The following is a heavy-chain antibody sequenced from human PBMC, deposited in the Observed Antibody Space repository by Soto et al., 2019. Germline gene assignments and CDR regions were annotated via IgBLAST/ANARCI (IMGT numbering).Heavy chain of an antibody. CDR2: IYYSRST. CDR3: ARANPYFLAQYYFDY. CDR1: GGSISSYY. V-gene: IGHV4-59*01. J-gene: IGHJ4*02. D-gene: IGHD3-3*01. Sequence: SETLSLTCTVSGGSISSYYWSWIRQPPGKQLEWIGYIYYSRSTNYNPSLKSRVTISVDTSKNQFSLKLSSVTAADTAVYYCARANPYFLAQYYFDYWGQGTLVTVSS.